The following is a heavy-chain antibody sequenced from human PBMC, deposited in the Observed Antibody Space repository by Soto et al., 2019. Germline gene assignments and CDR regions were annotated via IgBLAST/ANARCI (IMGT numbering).Heavy chain of an antibody. CDR2: ISSDGSNK. J-gene: IGHJ4*02. Sequence: GSLRLSCSASGFTFSNYPIHLVRQAPGKGLEWVAAISSDGSNKYYVDSVKGRFTISRDNSKNTLDLQMNSLRVEDTAVYYCAREETTYYFDYWGQGTLVTVSS. CDR1: GFTFSNYP. V-gene: IGHV3-30-3*01. CDR3: AREETTYYFDY.